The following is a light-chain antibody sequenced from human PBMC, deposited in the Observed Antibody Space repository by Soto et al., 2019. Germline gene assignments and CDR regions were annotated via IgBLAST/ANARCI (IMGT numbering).Light chain of an antibody. CDR2: DVS. CDR1: SSDVGSYNR. J-gene: IGLJ1*01. V-gene: IGLV2-18*02. Sequence: QSVLTQPPSVSGSPGQSVTISCTGTSSDVGSYNRVSWYQQPPGTAPKLMIYDVSNRPSGAPDRFSGSKSGNTASLTISGLQAEDEADYYCSSYTSSNTYVFGTGTKVT. CDR3: SSYTSSNTYV.